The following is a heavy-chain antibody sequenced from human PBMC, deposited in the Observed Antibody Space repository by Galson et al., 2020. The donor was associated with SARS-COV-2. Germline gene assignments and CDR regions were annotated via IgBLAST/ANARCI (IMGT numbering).Heavy chain of an antibody. CDR2: INHSGST. D-gene: IGHD6-13*01. CDR1: GGSFSGYY. CDR3: ARGRYSSSWYGIRHWFDP. Sequence: SETLSLTCAVYGGSFSGYYWSWIRQPPGKGLEWIGEINHSGSTNYNPSLKSRVTISVDTSKNQFSLKLSSVTAADTAVYYCARGRYSSSWYGIRHWFDPWGQGTLVTVSS. J-gene: IGHJ5*02. V-gene: IGHV4-34*01.